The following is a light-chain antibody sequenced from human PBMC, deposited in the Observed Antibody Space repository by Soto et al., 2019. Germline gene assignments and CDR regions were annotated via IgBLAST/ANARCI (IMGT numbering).Light chain of an antibody. J-gene: IGKJ4*01. V-gene: IGKV3-11*01. CDR1: ESVGSD. CDR3: XXRDSWPLT. Sequence: ENVLTQSPATLSLSPGEGATLSCRASESVGSDLAWYQQKPGQPPRLLIYDVSGRATGVPARFSGSGSGTXXXXXXXXLEPXDFXXXXXXXRDSWPLTFGGGTKVEIK. CDR2: DVS.